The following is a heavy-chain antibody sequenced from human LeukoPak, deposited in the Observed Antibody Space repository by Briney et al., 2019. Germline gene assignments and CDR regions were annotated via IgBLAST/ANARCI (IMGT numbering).Heavy chain of an antibody. CDR3: AKDDILTDSYTVPFDY. D-gene: IGHD3-9*01. CDR1: GFTFSSCA. J-gene: IGHJ4*02. CDR2: ISGSGAGT. Sequence: PGGSLRLSCAASGFTFSSCAMSRVRQAPGKGLDWVSTISGSGAGTYYADSVKGRFTISRDNSKNTLYLQMNSLRDEDTAVYYCAKDDILTDSYTVPFDYWGQGTLVTVSS. V-gene: IGHV3-23*01.